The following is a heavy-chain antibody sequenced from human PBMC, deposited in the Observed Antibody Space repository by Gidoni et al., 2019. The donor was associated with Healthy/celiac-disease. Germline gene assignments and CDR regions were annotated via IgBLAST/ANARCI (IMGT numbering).Heavy chain of an antibody. CDR3: ARDKVPAAIGYYYYGMDV. J-gene: IGHJ6*02. CDR2: ISSSSSYI. Sequence: EVQLVESGGGLVKPGGSLRLSCAASGFTFSSSSMNWVRQAPGKGLEWVSSISSSSSYIYYADSVKGRFTISRDNAKNSLYLQMNSLRAEDTAVYYCARDKVPAAIGYYYYGMDVWGQGTTVTVSS. CDR1: GFTFSSSS. V-gene: IGHV3-21*01. D-gene: IGHD2-2*01.